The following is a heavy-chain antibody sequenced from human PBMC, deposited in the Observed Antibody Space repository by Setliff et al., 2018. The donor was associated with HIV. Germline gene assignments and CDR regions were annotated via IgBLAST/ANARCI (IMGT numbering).Heavy chain of an antibody. J-gene: IGHJ4*02. D-gene: IGHD6-19*01. Sequence: PSETLSLTCAVSGGSISSSNWWSWVRQSPGKGLEWIGEVYHSGSTDYNPSLKSRVTISVDTSKNQISLRLNSLTAADTAVYYCARRSGWFYDYWGQGTLVTVSS. V-gene: IGHV4-4*02. CDR2: VYHSGST. CDR3: ARRSGWFYDY. CDR1: GGSISSSNW.